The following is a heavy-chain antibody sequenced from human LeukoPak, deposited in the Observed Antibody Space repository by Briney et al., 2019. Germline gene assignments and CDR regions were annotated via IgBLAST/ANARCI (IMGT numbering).Heavy chain of an antibody. V-gene: IGHV3-66*01. CDR3: ARGRPAYHFDY. J-gene: IGHJ4*02. Sequence: GGSLRLSCAASGFTVSSNSMSWVRQAPGKGLEWVSVIYSGGSTDYDDSGKGRYTLSRDNSKNTLYLEMNILRAEDTAVYYCARGRPAYHFDYWGQGTLVTVSS. CDR1: GFTVSSNS. CDR2: IYSGGST.